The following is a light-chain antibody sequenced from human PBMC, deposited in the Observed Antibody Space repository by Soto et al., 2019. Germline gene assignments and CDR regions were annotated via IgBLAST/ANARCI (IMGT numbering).Light chain of an antibody. CDR1: SSDVGSYNL. V-gene: IGLV2-23*01. CDR2: EGS. CDR3: CSYAGSTTL. Sequence: QSALTQPASVSGSPGQSITISCTGTSSDVGSYNLVSWYQQHPGKAPKLMIYEGSKRPSGVSNRFSGSKSGTTASLTISGLQAEDDADYYCCSYAGSTTLFGGGTKLTVL. J-gene: IGLJ2*01.